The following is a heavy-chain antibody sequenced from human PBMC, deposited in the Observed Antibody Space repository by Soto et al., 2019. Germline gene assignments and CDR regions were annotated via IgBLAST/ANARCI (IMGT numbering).Heavy chain of an antibody. CDR1: VFTFSSYA. V-gene: IGHV3-23*01. CDR2: ISGSGGST. J-gene: IGHJ4*02. Sequence: GGSLRLSCAASVFTFSSYAMSWVRQAPGKGLEWVSAISGSGGSTYYADSVKGRFTISRDNSKNTLYLQMNSLRAEDTAVYYCVQGVVPAALDYWGQGTLVTVSS. CDR3: VQGVVPAALDY. D-gene: IGHD2-2*01.